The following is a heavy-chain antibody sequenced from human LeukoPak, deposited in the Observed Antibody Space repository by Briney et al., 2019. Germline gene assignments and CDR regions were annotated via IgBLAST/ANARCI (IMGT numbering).Heavy chain of an antibody. V-gene: IGHV3-15*01. CDR1: GFTFSNAW. Sequence: GGSLRLSCAASGFTFSNAWMSWVRQAPGKGLEWVGRIKSKTDGGTTDYAAPVKGRFTISRDDSKNTLYLQMNSLKTEDTVVYYCTTVVVVPAAYDAFDIWGQGTMVTVSS. J-gene: IGHJ3*02. CDR2: IKSKTDGGTT. CDR3: TTVVVVPAAYDAFDI. D-gene: IGHD2-2*01.